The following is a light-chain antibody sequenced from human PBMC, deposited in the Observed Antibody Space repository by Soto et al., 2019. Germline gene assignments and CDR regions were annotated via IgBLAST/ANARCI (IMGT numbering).Light chain of an antibody. J-gene: IGKJ1*01. CDR1: QSVSSSY. V-gene: IGKV3-20*01. CDR2: GAS. CDR3: QHYNSYSEA. Sequence: EIVLTQSPGTLSLSPGERATLSCRASQSVSSSYLAWYQQKPGQAPRHLIYGASSRATGIPDRFSGSGSGTDFTLTISSLQPDDFATYYCQHYNSYSEAFGQGTKVDIK.